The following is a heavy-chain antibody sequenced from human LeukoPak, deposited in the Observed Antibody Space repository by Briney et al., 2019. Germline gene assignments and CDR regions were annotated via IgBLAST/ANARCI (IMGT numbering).Heavy chain of an antibody. V-gene: IGHV3-23*01. D-gene: IGHD3-10*01. CDR1: GFTFSSYA. J-gene: IGHJ6*02. CDR3: AKNIGSGSYYKLYGMDV. Sequence: GGSLRLSCAASGFTFSSYAMSWVRQAPGKGLEWVSAIRGSGGSTYYADSVKGRFTISRDNSKNTLYLQMNSLRAEDTAVYYCAKNIGSGSYYKLYGMDVWGQGTTVTVSS. CDR2: IRGSGGST.